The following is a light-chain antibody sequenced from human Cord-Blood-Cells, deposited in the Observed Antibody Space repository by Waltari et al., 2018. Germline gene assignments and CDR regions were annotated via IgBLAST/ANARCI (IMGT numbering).Light chain of an antibody. CDR1: SSNIGAGYD. J-gene: IGLJ3*02. CDR2: GNS. V-gene: IGLV1-40*01. CDR3: QSYDNSLSGWV. Sequence: QSVLTQPPSVSGAPGQRVTISCTGSSSNIGAGYDVHWYQQLPGTAPKLLIYGNSNRPSGVPDRFSGSKSGTSASLAITGLQAEDEADYDCQSYDNSLSGWVFGGGTKLTVL.